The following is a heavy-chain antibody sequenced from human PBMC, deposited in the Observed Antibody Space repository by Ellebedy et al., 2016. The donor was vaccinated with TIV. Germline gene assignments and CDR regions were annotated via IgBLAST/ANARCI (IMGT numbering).Heavy chain of an antibody. CDR3: TRGVGGGSNWYFEL. V-gene: IGHV4-38-2*02. Sequence: SETLSLTCTVSGYSISIGYYWGWIRQPPGKRLEWIGSVFHSGSPHYNPSPKSRVTISIDTSKNQLSLKVTAVTAADTAVYYCTRGVGGGSNWYFELWGRGTLVTVSS. D-gene: IGHD2-15*01. CDR2: VFHSGSP. J-gene: IGHJ2*01. CDR1: GYSISIGYY.